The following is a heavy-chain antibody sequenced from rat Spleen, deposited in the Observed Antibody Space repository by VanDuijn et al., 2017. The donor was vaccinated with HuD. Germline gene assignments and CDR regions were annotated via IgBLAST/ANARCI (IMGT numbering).Heavy chain of an antibody. Sequence: EVQLVESGGGLVQPGRSLKLSCVASGFTFNNYWMTWIRQAPGKGLEWVASINSGGGGTYYPDSVSGRFTISRDNAKSTLYLQMDSLRSEDTATYYCARHGLGEDYWGQGVMVTVSS. D-gene: IGHD5-1*01. J-gene: IGHJ2*01. CDR3: ARHGLGEDY. CDR1: GFTFNNYW. CDR2: INSGGGGT. V-gene: IGHV5-31*01.